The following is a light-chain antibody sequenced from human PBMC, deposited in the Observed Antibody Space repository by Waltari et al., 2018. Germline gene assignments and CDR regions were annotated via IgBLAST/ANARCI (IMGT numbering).Light chain of an antibody. Sequence: DIQLTPSPSSLSASVGDRVTITCRAGQSISNYLNWYKQKPGKAPKVVISAASSLQSGVPSRFSGSGSGTAFTLTISSLQPEDFATYYCQQCYSTPLTFGGGTKVE. V-gene: IGKV1-39*01. CDR1: QSISNY. CDR2: AAS. CDR3: QQCYSTPLT. J-gene: IGKJ4*01.